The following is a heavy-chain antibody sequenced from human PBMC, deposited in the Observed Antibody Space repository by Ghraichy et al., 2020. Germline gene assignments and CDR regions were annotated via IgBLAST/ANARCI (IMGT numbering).Heavy chain of an antibody. CDR1: GYTFTGYY. CDR2: INPNSGGT. J-gene: IGHJ4*02. V-gene: IGHV1-2*02. CDR3: ARDLSSGYYTGFDY. Sequence: ASVKVSCKASGYTFTGYYMHWVRQAPGQGLEWMGWINPNSGGTNYAQKFQGRVTMTRDTSISTAYMELSRLRSDDTAVYYCARDLSSGYYTGFDYWGQGTLVTVSS. D-gene: IGHD3-22*01.